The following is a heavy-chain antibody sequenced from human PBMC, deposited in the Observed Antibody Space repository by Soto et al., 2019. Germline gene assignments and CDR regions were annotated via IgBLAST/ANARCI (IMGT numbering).Heavy chain of an antibody. CDR2: ISGSGGAT. J-gene: IGHJ4*01. V-gene: IGHV3-23*01. CDR1: GFTFSSYA. Sequence: EVQLLESGGGLVQPGGSLRLSCAASGFTFSSYAISWVRQAPGKGLEWVSAISGSGGATYYADSVKGRFTISRDNSKKTVYLQMNSLRGEDTAVYFGANDQVAVAGSTFDYWGHGTRVTVSS. D-gene: IGHD6-19*01. CDR3: ANDQVAVAGSTFDY.